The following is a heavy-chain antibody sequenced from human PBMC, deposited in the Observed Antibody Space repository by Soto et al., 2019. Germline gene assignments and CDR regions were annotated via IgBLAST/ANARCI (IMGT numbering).Heavy chain of an antibody. CDR3: ARDRITMVREYNWFDP. Sequence: QVQLVQSGAEVKKPGSSVKVSCKASGGTFSSYTISWVRQAPGQGLEWMGRIIPILGIANYAQKFQGRVTITADKSTNTAYMELSSLRSEDTAVYYCARDRITMVREYNWFDPWGQGTLVTVSS. D-gene: IGHD3-10*01. CDR2: IIPILGIA. J-gene: IGHJ5*02. CDR1: GGTFSSYT. V-gene: IGHV1-69*08.